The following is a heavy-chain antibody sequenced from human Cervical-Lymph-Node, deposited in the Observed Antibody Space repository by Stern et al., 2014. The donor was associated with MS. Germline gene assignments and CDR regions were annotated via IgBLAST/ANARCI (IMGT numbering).Heavy chain of an antibody. J-gene: IGHJ4*02. CDR3: ARLSTAVDS. CDR1: GGSISSRY. CDR2: ISHSGDT. V-gene: IGHV4-59*08. Sequence: QVQLQESGPGLVKPSETLSLTCAVSGGSISSRYWGWIRQPPGKGLEWIGLISHSGDTKYNPSLKSRVTISLDTSKNQFSLKVTSVTAADTAVYYCARLSTAVDSWGQGTLVTVSS.